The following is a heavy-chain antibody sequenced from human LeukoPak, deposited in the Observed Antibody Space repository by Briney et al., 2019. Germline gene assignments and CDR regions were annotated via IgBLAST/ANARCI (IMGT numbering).Heavy chain of an antibody. CDR3: ARVDYYDSSGYSDY. J-gene: IGHJ4*02. CDR2: INPNSGGT. V-gene: IGHV1-2*02. D-gene: IGHD3-22*01. Sequence: ASVKVSCKASGYTFTGYYMHWVRQAPGQGLEWMGWINPNSGGTNFAQKFQGRVTITADESTSTAYMELSSLRSEDTAVYYCARVDYYDSSGYSDYWGQGTLVTVSS. CDR1: GYTFTGYY.